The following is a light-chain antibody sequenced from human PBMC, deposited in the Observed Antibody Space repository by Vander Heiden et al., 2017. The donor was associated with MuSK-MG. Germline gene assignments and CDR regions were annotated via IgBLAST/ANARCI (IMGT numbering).Light chain of an antibody. J-gene: IGLJ3*02. CDR3: QSYDSSNQGV. Sequence: FMLTQPPSVSVAPGNTVTLSCTRRISIFASSYVQWYQQRPGSASTTVIYKDNQRPSGVPDRFSGSIDSSSNSASLTFSGLKTEDEADYYCQSYDSSNQGVFGGGTKLTVL. CDR2: KDN. V-gene: IGLV6-57*03. CDR1: ISIFASSY.